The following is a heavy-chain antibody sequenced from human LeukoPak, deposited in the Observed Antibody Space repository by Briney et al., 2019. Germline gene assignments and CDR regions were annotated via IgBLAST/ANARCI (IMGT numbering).Heavy chain of an antibody. V-gene: IGHV3-74*01. J-gene: IGHJ2*01. D-gene: IGHD3-22*01. Sequence: GGSLRLSCAASGFTFRSYWMHWVRQDPGKGLVWVSRVNSDGSSTSYADSVKGRFTISRDNAKNTPYLQMNSLRAEDTAVYYCARAPYYYERYFDLWGRGTLVTVSS. CDR3: ARAPYYYERYFDL. CDR2: VNSDGSST. CDR1: GFTFRSYW.